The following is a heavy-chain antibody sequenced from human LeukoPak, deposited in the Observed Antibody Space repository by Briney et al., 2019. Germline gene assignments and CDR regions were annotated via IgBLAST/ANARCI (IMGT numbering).Heavy chain of an antibody. CDR1: GDSISSSHW. V-gene: IGHV4-4*02. CDR2: IYHSGST. CDR3: ARLAAADPRYYFDY. D-gene: IGHD6-13*01. Sequence: SETLSLTCAVSGDSISSSHWWSWVRQPAGKGLEWIGEIYHSGSTNYNPSLKSRVTISVDKSKNQFSLKLSSVTAADTAVYYCARLAAADPRYYFDYWGQGTLVTVSS. J-gene: IGHJ4*02.